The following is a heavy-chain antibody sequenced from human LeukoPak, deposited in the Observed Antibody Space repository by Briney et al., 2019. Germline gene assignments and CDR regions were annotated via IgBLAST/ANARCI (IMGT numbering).Heavy chain of an antibody. CDR2: LSGTGLTT. V-gene: IGHV3-23*01. CDR1: GFTSSTYDLSTYA. J-gene: IGHJ4*02. Sequence: PGGSLRLSCAASGFTSSTYDLSTYAMSWVRQAPGKGLEWVSGLSGTGLTTFYPDSVKGRFTISRDNSKNTLYLQMNSLRADDTAVYYCARGSKTAGTIYTFDYWGQGTLVTVSS. D-gene: IGHD6-13*01. CDR3: ARGSKTAGTIYTFDY.